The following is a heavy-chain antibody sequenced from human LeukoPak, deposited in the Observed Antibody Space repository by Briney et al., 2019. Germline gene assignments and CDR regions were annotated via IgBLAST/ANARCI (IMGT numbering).Heavy chain of an antibody. CDR1: GFTFSSCS. V-gene: IGHV3-21*06. D-gene: IGHD3/OR15-3a*01. J-gene: IGHJ4*02. CDR2: IHSSSNYI. Sequence: GGSLRLSCAASGFTFSSCSMKWVRQAPGKGLEWVSSIHSSSNYINYVDSVKGRFTISRDNAKNSLYLQMSSLRAEDTAVYYCAVDYDYWTAFFSGSRMTPKRGGQGTLVTVSS. CDR3: AVDYDYWTAFFSGSRMTPKR.